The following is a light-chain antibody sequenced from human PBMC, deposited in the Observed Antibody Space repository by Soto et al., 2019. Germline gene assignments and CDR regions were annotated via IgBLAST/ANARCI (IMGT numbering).Light chain of an antibody. CDR2: AAS. V-gene: IGKV1-9*01. CDR3: QQLNSYLT. Sequence: DIQLTQSPSFLSASVGDRVTITCRASQGISSSLAWYQQKPGKAPKLLIYAASTLQSGVPSRFSGSGSGTEFTLTTSCLQPEDFATYYCQQLNSYLTFGGGTKVEIK. J-gene: IGKJ4*01. CDR1: QGISSS.